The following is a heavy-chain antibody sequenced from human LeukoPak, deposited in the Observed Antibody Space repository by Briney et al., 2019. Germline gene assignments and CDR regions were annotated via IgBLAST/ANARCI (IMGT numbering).Heavy chain of an antibody. J-gene: IGHJ4*02. CDR1: GGSISSYY. D-gene: IGHD6-19*01. Sequence: SETLSLTCTVSGGSISSYYWSWIRQPAGKGLEWIGRIYTSGSTNYNPSLKSGVTMSVDTSKNQFSLKLSSVPAADTAVYYCARVHSSGWYLDYWGQGTLVTVSS. CDR3: ARVHSSGWYLDY. CDR2: IYTSGST. V-gene: IGHV4-4*07.